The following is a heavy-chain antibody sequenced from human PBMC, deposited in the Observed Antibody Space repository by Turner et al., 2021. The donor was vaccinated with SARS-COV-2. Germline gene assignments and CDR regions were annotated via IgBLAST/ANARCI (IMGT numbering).Heavy chain of an antibody. CDR1: GFSFSNYA. J-gene: IGHJ4*02. D-gene: IGHD3-10*01. CDR3: AKEEFGYDY. V-gene: IGHV3-30*18. Sequence: QVELVESGGGVVQAGRSQRLSCATSGFSFSNYAMHWVRQAPGKGLEWVAVISYDGRQKYYADSVKGRFTISRDDSKNTVFLQMNSLRPEDTAVYYCAKEEFGYDYWGQGTLVTVSS. CDR2: ISYDGRQK.